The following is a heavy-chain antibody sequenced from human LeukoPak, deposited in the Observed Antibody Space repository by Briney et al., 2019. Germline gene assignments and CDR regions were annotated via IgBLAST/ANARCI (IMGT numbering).Heavy chain of an antibody. CDR1: GFTFSSYA. Sequence: GGSLRLSCAASGFTFSSYAMSWVRQAPGKGLEGVSAISGSGGSTYYADSVKGRFTISRDSSKNTLYLQMNSLRAEDTAVYYCAKDRVTMIGPDAFDIWGQGTMVTVSS. V-gene: IGHV3-23*01. J-gene: IGHJ3*02. CDR2: ISGSGGST. CDR3: AKDRVTMIGPDAFDI. D-gene: IGHD3-22*01.